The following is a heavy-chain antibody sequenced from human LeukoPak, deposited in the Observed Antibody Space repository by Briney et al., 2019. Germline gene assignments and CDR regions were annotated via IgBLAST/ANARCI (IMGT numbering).Heavy chain of an antibody. CDR1: GYTFTSYG. J-gene: IGHJ3*02. D-gene: IGHD3-22*01. V-gene: IGHV1-18*01. CDR2: ISAYNGNT. Sequence: ASMKVSCKASGYTFTSYGISWVRQAPGQGLEWMGWISAYNGNTNYAQKLQGRVTMTTDTSTSTAYMELRSLRSDDTAVYYCARDENYYDSSGYYSLDAFDIWGQGTMVTVSS. CDR3: ARDENYYDSSGYYSLDAFDI.